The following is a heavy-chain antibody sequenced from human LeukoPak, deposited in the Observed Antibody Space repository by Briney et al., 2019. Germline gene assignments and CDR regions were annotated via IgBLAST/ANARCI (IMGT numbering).Heavy chain of an antibody. Sequence: PGGSLRLSCAASGFTFSSYAMSWVRQAPGKGLEWVSAISGSGGSTYYADSVKGRFTISRDNSKNTLYLQMNSLRAEDTALYHCARAYDSSGYISRGAFDIWGQGTMVTVSS. CDR3: ARAYDSSGYISRGAFDI. V-gene: IGHV3-23*01. CDR2: ISGSGGST. CDR1: GFTFSSYA. J-gene: IGHJ3*02. D-gene: IGHD3-22*01.